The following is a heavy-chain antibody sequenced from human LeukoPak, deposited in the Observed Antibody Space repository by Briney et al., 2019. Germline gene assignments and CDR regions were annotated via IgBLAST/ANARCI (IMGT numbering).Heavy chain of an antibody. CDR3: ARAEITMVRGVPYYYYGMDV. J-gene: IGHJ6*02. D-gene: IGHD3-10*01. V-gene: IGHV1-2*04. CDR1: GYTFTSYD. CDR2: INPNSGGT. Sequence: GASVKVSCKASGYTFTSYDINWVRQATGQGLEWMGWINPNSGGTNYAQKFQGWVTMTRDTSISTAYMELSRLRSDDTAVYYCARAEITMVRGVPYYYYGMDVWGQGTTVTVSS.